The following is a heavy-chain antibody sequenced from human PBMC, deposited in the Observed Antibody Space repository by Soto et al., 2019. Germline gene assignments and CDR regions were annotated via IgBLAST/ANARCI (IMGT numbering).Heavy chain of an antibody. CDR2: ISWNSGSI. J-gene: IGHJ4*02. D-gene: IGHD3-9*01. CDR3: AKEMAALRLTGYSDY. V-gene: IGHV3-9*01. CDR1: GFTFDDYA. Sequence: EVQLVESGGGLVQPGRSLRLSCAASGFTFDDYAMHWVRQAPGKGLEWVSGISWNSGSIGYADSVKGRFTISRDNAKNSLYLQMNSLRAEDTALYYCAKEMAALRLTGYSDYWGQGTLVTVSS.